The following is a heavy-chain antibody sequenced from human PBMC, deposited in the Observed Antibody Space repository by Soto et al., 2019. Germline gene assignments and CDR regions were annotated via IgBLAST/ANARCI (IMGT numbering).Heavy chain of an antibody. V-gene: IGHV4-59*01. CDR3: ARVWGYYFDY. Sequence: QVQLQESGPGLVKPSETLSLTCTVSGGSISSYYWSWIRQPPGKGLEWIGYIYYSGRTNYNPSLTSRVTISVDTSKNKFSLKLSSVTAADTAVYYCARVWGYYFDYWGQGTLVTVSS. D-gene: IGHD3-10*01. CDR1: GGSISSYY. J-gene: IGHJ4*02. CDR2: IYYSGRT.